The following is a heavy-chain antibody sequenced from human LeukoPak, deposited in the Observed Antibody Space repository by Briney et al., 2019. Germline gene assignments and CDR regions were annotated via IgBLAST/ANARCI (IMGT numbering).Heavy chain of an antibody. J-gene: IGHJ4*02. CDR1: GYTFTDYY. CDR3: ARIGYNHYFDY. V-gene: IGHV1-2*02. D-gene: IGHD5-24*01. CDR2: INPNSGGT. Sequence: ASVKVSCKASGYTFTDYYLLWVRQAPGQGLEWMGWINPNSGGTNYAQTFQGRVTMTRDTSITTAYLELSRLRSDDTAVYYCARIGYNHYFDYWGQGTLVTVSS.